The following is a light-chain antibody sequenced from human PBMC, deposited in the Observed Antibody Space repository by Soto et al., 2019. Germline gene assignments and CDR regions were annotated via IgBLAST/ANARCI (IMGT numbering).Light chain of an antibody. CDR1: SSDVGGYNF. V-gene: IGLV2-8*01. J-gene: IGLJ1*01. CDR2: EVS. CDR3: SSYAVTSFV. Sequence: QSALTKPPSASGSPGQSVTISCTGTSSDVGGYNFVSWYQQHPGKAPKLMIYEVSKRPSGVPDRFSGSKSGNTASLTVSGLQAEDEADYYCSSYAVTSFVFGTGTKVTVL.